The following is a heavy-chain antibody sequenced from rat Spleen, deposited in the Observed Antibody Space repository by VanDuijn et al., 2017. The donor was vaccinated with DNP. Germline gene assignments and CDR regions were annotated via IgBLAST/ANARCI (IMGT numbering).Heavy chain of an antibody. D-gene: IGHD1-1*01. CDR3: ARQSTDYAMDA. V-gene: IGHV5S23*01. J-gene: IGHJ4*01. CDR1: GFTFRDYY. Sequence: EVQLVESGGGLVQPGRSLKLSCAASGFTFRDYYLAWVRQAPAKGLEWVAYIGSAAYAPYYGDSVKGRFTISRDNAKSTLYLQMDSLRSEETATYYCARQSTDYAMDAWGQGTSVTVSS. CDR2: IGSAAYAP.